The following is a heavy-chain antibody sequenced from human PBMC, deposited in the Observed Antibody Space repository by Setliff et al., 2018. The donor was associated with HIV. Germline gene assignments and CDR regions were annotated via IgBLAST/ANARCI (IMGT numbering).Heavy chain of an antibody. D-gene: IGHD2-21*01. CDR2: IKSKTDGVTE. V-gene: IGHV3-15*01. J-gene: IGHJ4*02. CDR1: GFTFTNAW. CDR3: TTGTRLVD. Sequence: GGSLRLSCAASGFTFTNAWMSWVRQAPGKGLEWVGRIKSKTDGVTEDYAAPVKGRFTISRDDSKNTLYLQMNSLKIEDTAVYYCTTGTRLVDWGQGALVTVSS.